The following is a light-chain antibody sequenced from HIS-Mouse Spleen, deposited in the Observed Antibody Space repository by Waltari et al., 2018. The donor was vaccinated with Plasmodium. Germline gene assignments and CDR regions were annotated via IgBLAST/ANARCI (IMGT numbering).Light chain of an antibody. J-gene: IGKJ1*01. V-gene: IGKV1-5*03. CDR3: QQYNSYSGK. CDR2: KAS. CDR1: QRISTW. Sequence: DIQMTQSPSTLSASLGDRVTISGRASQRISTWLTWYQQKPGKAPKLLIYKASSLESGVPLMFSGRRSGKESNLTSSSLQPDDFAAYDCQQYNSYSGKLGQGTKVEIK.